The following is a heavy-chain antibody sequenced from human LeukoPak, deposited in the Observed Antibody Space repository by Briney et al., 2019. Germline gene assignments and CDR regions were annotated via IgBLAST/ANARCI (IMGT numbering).Heavy chain of an antibody. CDR1: GFTVSSNY. CDR2: IYSGSST. Sequence: GGSLRLSWAASGFTVSSNYMSWVRQAPGKGLEWVSVIYSGSSTYYADSVKGRFTISRDNSKNTLYLQMNSLRAEDTAVYYCARGASIYYYGMDVWGQGTTVTVPS. V-gene: IGHV3-66*01. J-gene: IGHJ6*02. D-gene: IGHD1-26*01. CDR3: ARGASIYYYGMDV.